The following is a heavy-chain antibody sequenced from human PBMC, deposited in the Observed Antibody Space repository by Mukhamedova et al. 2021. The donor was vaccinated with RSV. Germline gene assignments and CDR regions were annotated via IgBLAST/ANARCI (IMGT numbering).Heavy chain of an antibody. CDR3: ARGQVGGPRLDP. J-gene: IGHJ5*02. D-gene: IGHD6-6*01. Sequence: AEYMGGRFTVSRDNSENTVYLHMNSLRNEDTAVYYCARGQVGGPRLDPWGQGTLVTVSS. V-gene: IGHV3-53*01.